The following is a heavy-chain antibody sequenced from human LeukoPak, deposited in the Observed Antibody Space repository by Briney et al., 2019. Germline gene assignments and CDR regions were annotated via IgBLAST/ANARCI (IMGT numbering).Heavy chain of an antibody. CDR1: GFTVSTNY. J-gene: IGHJ4*02. Sequence: GGSLRLSCAASGFTVSTNYMTWVRQAPGKGLEWVSVIYISGDSYHSDSVRGRFIISRDDSKNAVYLQMNSLRADDTAVYFCASFWYAGNAGGSVCYWGQGTLVTVS. CDR2: IYISGDS. V-gene: IGHV3-53*01. D-gene: IGHD4-23*01. CDR3: ASFWYAGNAGGSVCY.